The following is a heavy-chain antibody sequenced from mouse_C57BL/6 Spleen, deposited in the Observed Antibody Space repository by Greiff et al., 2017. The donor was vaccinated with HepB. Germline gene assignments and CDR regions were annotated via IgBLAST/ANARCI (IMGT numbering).Heavy chain of an antibody. D-gene: IGHD1-1*01. CDR1: GYTFTSYW. CDR3: ARSPYYGSSFFAY. CDR2: IYPGSGST. J-gene: IGHJ3*01. Sequence: QVQLQQPGAELVKPGASVKMSCKASGYTFTSYWITWVKQRPGQGLEWIGDIYPGSGSTNYNEKFKSKATLTVDTSSSTAYMQLSSLTSEDSAVYYCARSPYYGSSFFAYWGQGTLVTVSA. V-gene: IGHV1-55*01.